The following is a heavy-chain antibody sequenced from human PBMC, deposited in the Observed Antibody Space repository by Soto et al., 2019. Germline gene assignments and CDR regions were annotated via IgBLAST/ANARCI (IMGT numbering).Heavy chain of an antibody. CDR1: GGTFSSYA. CDR2: IIPIFGTA. D-gene: IGHD3-22*01. CDR3: ATDLYYYDTPKMLDY. J-gene: IGHJ4*02. V-gene: IGHV1-69*06. Sequence: GASVKVSCKASGGTFSSYAISWVRQAPGQGLEWMGGIIPIFGTANYAQKFQGRVTMTEDTSTDTAYMELSSLRSEDTAVYYCATDLYYYDTPKMLDYWGQGTLVTVSS.